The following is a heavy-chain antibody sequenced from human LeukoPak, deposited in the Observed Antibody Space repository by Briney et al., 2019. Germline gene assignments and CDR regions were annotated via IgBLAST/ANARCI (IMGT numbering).Heavy chain of an antibody. CDR2: ISSSSSTI. D-gene: IGHD2-2*01. CDR3: AKVSIVVVPAAMDY. J-gene: IGHJ4*02. V-gene: IGHV3-48*01. Sequence: GGSLRLSCAASGFTFSSYSMNWVRQAPGKGLEWVSYISSSSSTIYYADSVKGRFTISRDNSKNTLYLQMNSLRAEDTAVYYCAKVSIVVVPAAMDYWGQGTLVTVSS. CDR1: GFTFSSYS.